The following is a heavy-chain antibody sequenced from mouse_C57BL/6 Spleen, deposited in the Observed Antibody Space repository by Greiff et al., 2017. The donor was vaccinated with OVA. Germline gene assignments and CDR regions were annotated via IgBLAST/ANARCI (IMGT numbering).Heavy chain of an antibody. CDR2: ISNGGGST. V-gene: IGHV5-12*01. CDR1: GFTFSDYY. J-gene: IGHJ1*03. CDR3: ARRYYGSSYALYWYFDV. D-gene: IGHD1-1*01. Sequence: EVKVEESGGGLVQPGGSLKLSCAASGFTFSDYYMYWVRQTPEKRLEWVAYISNGGGSTYYPDTVKGRFTISRDNAKNTLYLQMSRLKSEDTAMYYCARRYYGSSYALYWYFDVWGTGTTVTVSS.